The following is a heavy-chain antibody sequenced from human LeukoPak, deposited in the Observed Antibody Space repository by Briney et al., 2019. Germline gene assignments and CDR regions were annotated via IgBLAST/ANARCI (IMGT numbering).Heavy chain of an antibody. CDR3: AKGYDFWSGSPYYYYYMDV. Sequence: PGGSLRLSCAASGFTFSSYGMHWVRQAPGKGLEWVAVISYDGSNKYYADSVKGRFTISRDNSKNTLYLQMNSLRAEDTAVYYCAKGYDFWSGSPYYYYYMDVWGKGTTVTVSS. CDR1: GFTFSSYG. V-gene: IGHV3-30*18. J-gene: IGHJ6*03. D-gene: IGHD3-3*01. CDR2: ISYDGSNK.